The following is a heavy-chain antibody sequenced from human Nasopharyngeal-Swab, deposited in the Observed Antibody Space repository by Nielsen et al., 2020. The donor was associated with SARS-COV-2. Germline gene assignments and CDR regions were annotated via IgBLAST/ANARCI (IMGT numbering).Heavy chain of an antibody. J-gene: IGHJ4*02. Sequence: SETLSLTCAVYGGSFSGYYWSWIRQPPGKGLEWIGYIYYSGSTKYNPSLKSRVTISVDTSRNQFSLKLISVSAADTAVYYCARAHSYSGGWHPGAEWGQGTLVTVSS. CDR1: GGSFSGYY. D-gene: IGHD6-19*01. CDR3: ARAHSYSGGWHPGAE. CDR2: IYYSGST. V-gene: IGHV4-59*01.